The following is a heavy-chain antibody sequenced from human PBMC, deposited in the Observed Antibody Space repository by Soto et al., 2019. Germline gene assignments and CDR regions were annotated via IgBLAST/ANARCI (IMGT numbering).Heavy chain of an antibody. V-gene: IGHV1-8*01. CDR1: GYTFTSYD. CDR2: MNPNSGNT. Sequence: ASVKVSCKASGYTFTSYDINWVRQATGQGLEWMGWMNPNSGNTGYALKFQGRVTMTRNTSISTAYMELSSLRSEDTAVYYCARGWLLLNYYYGMDVWGQGTTVTVSS. J-gene: IGHJ6*02. D-gene: IGHD2-15*01. CDR3: ARGWLLLNYYYGMDV.